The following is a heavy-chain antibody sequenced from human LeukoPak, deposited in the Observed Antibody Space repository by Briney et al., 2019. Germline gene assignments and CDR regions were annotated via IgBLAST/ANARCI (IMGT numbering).Heavy chain of an antibody. CDR3: AKGPDYYDSSGYDY. Sequence: GGSLRLSCAASGFTFSGRWMSWLRQAPGKGLEWVAVISYDGSNKYYADSVKGRFTISRDNSKNTLYLQMNSLRAEDTAVYYCAKGPDYYDSSGYDYWGQGTLVTVSS. CDR2: ISYDGSNK. J-gene: IGHJ4*02. D-gene: IGHD3-22*01. V-gene: IGHV3-30*18. CDR1: GFTFSGRW.